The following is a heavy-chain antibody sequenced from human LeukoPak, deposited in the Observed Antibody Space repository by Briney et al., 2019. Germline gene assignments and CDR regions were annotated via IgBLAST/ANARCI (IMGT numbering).Heavy chain of an antibody. D-gene: IGHD3-3*01. Sequence: TPSETLSLTCAVSGYSISSGYYWGWIRQPPGKGLEGIGRIYHSGSTYYNPSLKGRVTISGDTSKNQFSLKLSSVTAADTAVYYCARYDYDFWSGYWFDYWGQGTLVTVSS. CDR1: GYSISSGYY. J-gene: IGHJ4*02. CDR3: ARYDYDFWSGYWFDY. V-gene: IGHV4-38-2*01. CDR2: IYHSGST.